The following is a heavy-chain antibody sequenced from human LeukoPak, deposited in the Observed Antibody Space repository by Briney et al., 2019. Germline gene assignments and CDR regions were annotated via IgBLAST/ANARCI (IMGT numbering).Heavy chain of an antibody. V-gene: IGHV4-31*03. CDR3: ARDQLNLIDY. CDR2: IYYSGST. CDR1: GGSISSGGYY. Sequence: SQTLSLTCTVSGGSISSGGYYWSRIRQHPGNGLEWIGYIYYSGSTYYNPSLKSRVTISVDTSKNQFSLKLSAVTAADTAVYYCARDQLNLIDYRGQGTLVTASS. D-gene: IGHD1-1*01. J-gene: IGHJ4*02.